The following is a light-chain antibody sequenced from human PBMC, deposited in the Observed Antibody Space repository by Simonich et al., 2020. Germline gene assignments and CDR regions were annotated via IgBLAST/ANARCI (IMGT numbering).Light chain of an antibody. CDR2: EDS. J-gene: IGLJ2*01. V-gene: IGLV3-10*01. CDR3: YSTDSSGNHRV. CDR1: ELPKKY. Sequence: SYELTQPPSVSVSPGQTARITYSGDELPKKYAYWYQQKSGQAPVLGIYEDSKRPSGIPERFSGSSSGTMATLTISGAQVEDEADYYCYSTDSSGNHRVFGGGTKLTVL.